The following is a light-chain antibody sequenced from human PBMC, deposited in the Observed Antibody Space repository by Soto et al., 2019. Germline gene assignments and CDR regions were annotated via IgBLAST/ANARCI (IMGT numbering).Light chain of an antibody. CDR3: KQYGSSQWT. V-gene: IGKV3-15*01. CDR2: GAS. Sequence: EIVMPQSPATLSVSPGERATLSGRASQSVSSNLAWYQQRPGQANRLLIYGASTRATGIPARFSGSGSGTDFTLTISRLEPEEFAVYYCKQYGSSQWTFGQGTKVDIK. CDR1: QSVSSN. J-gene: IGKJ1*01.